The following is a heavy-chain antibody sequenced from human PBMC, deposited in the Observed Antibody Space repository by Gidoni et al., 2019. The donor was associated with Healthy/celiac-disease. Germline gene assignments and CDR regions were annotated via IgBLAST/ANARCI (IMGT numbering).Heavy chain of an antibody. CDR3: ARGRQQWLSKRVYFDY. CDR1: GGSFIGYY. D-gene: IGHD6-19*01. J-gene: IGHJ4*02. CDR2: INHSGST. Sequence: QVQLQQWRAGLLKPSETLSLTCAVYGGSFIGYYWSWIRQPPGKGLEWIGEINHSGSTNYIPSLKSRVTISVDTSKNQCSLKLSSVTAADTAVYYCARGRQQWLSKRVYFDYWGQGTLVTVSS. V-gene: IGHV4-34*01.